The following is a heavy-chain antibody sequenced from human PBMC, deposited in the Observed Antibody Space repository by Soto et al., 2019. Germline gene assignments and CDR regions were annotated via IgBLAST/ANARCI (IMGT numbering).Heavy chain of an antibody. CDR2: IYYSGST. V-gene: IGHV4-31*03. Sequence: SETLSLTCTVSGGSISSGGYYWSWIRQHPGKGLEWIGYIYYSGSTYYNPSLKSRVTISVDTSKNQFSLKLSSVTAADTAVYYCASSPQQLPPLFDYWGQGTLVTVSS. D-gene: IGHD6-13*01. CDR3: ASSPQQLPPLFDY. CDR1: GGSISSGGYY. J-gene: IGHJ4*02.